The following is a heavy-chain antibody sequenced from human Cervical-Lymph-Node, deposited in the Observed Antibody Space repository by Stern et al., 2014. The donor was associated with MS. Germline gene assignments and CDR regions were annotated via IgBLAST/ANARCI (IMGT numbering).Heavy chain of an antibody. V-gene: IGHV1-2*06. Sequence: QMQLVESGSEVKKPWASVRVSCQASGYIFSDYYMHWLRQAPGQGFEWMGRINPNGGRKDYAPPFQGRITPTSDNSIPTRDMDLDSLRSDDTAVYYCARSVGAPPWRFYSWGRGPLVTVSS. CDR3: ARSVGAPPWRFYS. D-gene: IGHD1-26*01. CDR2: INPNGGRK. CDR1: GYIFSDYY. J-gene: IGHJ4*02.